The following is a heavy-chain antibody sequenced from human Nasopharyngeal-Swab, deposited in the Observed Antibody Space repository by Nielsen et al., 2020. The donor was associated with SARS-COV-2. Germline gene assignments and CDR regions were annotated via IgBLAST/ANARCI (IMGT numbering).Heavy chain of an antibody. CDR2: INAGNGNT. V-gene: IGHV1-3*01. J-gene: IGHJ5*02. Sequence: ASVKVSCKASGYTFTSYAMHWVRQAPGQRFEWMGWINAGNGNTKYSQKFQGRVTITRDTSASTAYMELSTLRSEDTAVYYCARGYCSSTSCYTLVDPWGRGTLVTVSS. CDR1: GYTFTSYA. CDR3: ARGYCSSTSCYTLVDP. D-gene: IGHD2-2*02.